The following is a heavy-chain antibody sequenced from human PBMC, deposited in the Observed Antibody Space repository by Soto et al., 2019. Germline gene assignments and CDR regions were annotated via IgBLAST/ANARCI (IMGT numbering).Heavy chain of an antibody. CDR1: GFTFSSYG. Sequence: GGSLRLSCAASGFTFSSYGMHWVRQAPGKGLEWVSVISYDGGNKDYEDSVKGRFFISRDNFNNTVYLQMNSLRPEDTAVYYCAKDSGSGRGNSWYDHWGQGTLVTVSS. CDR3: AKDSGSGRGNSWYDH. J-gene: IGHJ5*02. CDR2: ISYDGGNK. D-gene: IGHD1-26*01. V-gene: IGHV3-30*18.